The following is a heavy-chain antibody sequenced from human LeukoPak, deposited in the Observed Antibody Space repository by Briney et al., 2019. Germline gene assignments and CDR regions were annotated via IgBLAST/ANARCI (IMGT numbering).Heavy chain of an antibody. CDR2: IYYSGST. D-gene: IGHD5-18*01. V-gene: IGHV4-59*01. CDR1: GGSISSYY. J-gene: IGHJ4*02. CDR3: ASVRGYSYNY. Sequence: SETLSLTCTVSGGSISSYYWSWIRQPPGKGLEWIGYIYYSGSTNYNPSLKSRVIISVDTSKNQFSLKLSSVTAADTAVYYCASVRGYSYNYWGQGTLVTVSS.